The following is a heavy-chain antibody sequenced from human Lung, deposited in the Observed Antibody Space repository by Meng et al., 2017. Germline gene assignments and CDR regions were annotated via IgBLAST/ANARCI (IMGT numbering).Heavy chain of an antibody. CDR3: ARDRQWLFDY. CDR2: IDPGNGNR. CDR1: GYTFTTYG. J-gene: IGHJ4*02. Sequence: QVHLVQSGLEVKKPGASVTVSCNASGYTFTTYGISWLRQAPGQGLEWMGWIDPGNGNRDFAEKFQDRLTMSNDTSSSTVYMELTRLTSDDTAVYYCARDRQWLFDYWGQGALVTVSS. D-gene: IGHD6-19*01. V-gene: IGHV1-18*01.